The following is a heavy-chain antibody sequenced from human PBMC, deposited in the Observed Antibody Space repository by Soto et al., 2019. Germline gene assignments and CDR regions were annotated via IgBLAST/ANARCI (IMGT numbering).Heavy chain of an antibody. Sequence: GGSLRLSCAASGFTFNNYAMNWVRQAPGKGLEWVATISATGGSTYYADSVKGRFTISRDNSKNTLYLQMNGLRVEDTAVYYCAKDRLTGNFDYWGQGTQVTVSS. CDR2: ISATGGST. J-gene: IGHJ4*02. CDR1: GFTFNNYA. CDR3: AKDRLTGNFDY. V-gene: IGHV3-23*01.